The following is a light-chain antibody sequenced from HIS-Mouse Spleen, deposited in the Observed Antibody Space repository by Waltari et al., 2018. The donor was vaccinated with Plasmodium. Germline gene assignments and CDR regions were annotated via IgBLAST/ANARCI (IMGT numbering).Light chain of an antibody. Sequence: DIQMTQPPSSLSASVGDRVPITCRASQSSSGYLNWYHEKPGKAPKLLIYAASSVQSGVPSRFSGSGAGTDFTLTISSLQPEDFATYYCQQSYSTPQLTFGGGTKVEIK. CDR2: AAS. CDR3: QQSYSTPQLT. V-gene: IGKV1-39*01. J-gene: IGKJ4*01. CDR1: QSSSGY.